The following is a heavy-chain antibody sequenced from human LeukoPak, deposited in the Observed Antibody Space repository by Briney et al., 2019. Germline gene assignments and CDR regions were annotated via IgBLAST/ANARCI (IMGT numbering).Heavy chain of an antibody. J-gene: IGHJ4*02. Sequence: GGSLRLSCAASGFIFSSYPMSWIRQAPGKGLEWVSAISGTAENTYYADSVKGRFSISRDNSRNTVHLQMNSLRPEDTAVYYCANQRGGFWGQGTLVTVSS. CDR3: ANQRGGF. CDR2: ISGTAENT. CDR1: GFIFSSYP. V-gene: IGHV3-23*01. D-gene: IGHD3-10*01.